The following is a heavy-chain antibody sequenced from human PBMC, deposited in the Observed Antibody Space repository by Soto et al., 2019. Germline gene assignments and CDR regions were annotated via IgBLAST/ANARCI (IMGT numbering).Heavy chain of an antibody. Sequence: PGGSLKLSCAASGFTFSSYAMTWVRQAPGKGLEWVSAISGSGGSTYYADSVKGRFTISRDNSKNTLYLQMNSLRAEDTAVYYWAKDFLSGWYGYLDDWAQRTTVTVAS. V-gene: IGHV3-23*01. J-gene: IGHJ6*02. CDR3: AKDFLSGWYGYLDD. D-gene: IGHD6-19*01. CDR1: GFTFSSYA. CDR2: ISGSGGST.